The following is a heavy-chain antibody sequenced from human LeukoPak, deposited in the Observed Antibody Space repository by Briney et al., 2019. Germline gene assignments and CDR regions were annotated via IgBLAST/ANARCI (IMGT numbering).Heavy chain of an antibody. Sequence: GGSLRLSCAASGFTFSSYAMSWVRQAPGKGLEWVSAISGSGGSTHYADSVKGRFTISRDNFKNTLYLQMNSLRAEDTAVYYCARDRTGHNPGDYWGQGTLVTVSA. D-gene: IGHD5-24*01. V-gene: IGHV3-23*01. CDR2: ISGSGGST. CDR1: GFTFSSYA. J-gene: IGHJ4*02. CDR3: ARDRTGHNPGDY.